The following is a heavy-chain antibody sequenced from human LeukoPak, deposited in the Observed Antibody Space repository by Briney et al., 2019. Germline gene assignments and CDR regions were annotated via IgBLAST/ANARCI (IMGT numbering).Heavy chain of an antibody. V-gene: IGHV1-69*05. CDR1: GGTFSSHG. CDR3: ARRWPHSSGYYLFDY. D-gene: IGHD3-22*01. CDR2: IIPIFGTT. J-gene: IGHJ4*02. Sequence: SVKVSCKASGGTFSSHGFSWVRQAPGQGLEWMGEIIPIFGTTNYAQKFQGRVTITTDDSTSTGYMELSSLRSEDTAVYYCARRWPHSSGYYLFDYWGQGTLVTVSS.